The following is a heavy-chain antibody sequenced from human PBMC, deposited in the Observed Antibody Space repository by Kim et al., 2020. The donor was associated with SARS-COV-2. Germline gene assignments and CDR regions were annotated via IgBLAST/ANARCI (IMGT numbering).Heavy chain of an antibody. V-gene: IGHV3-30*07. CDR3: ARELFKVAGTNYFDY. J-gene: IGHJ4*02. Sequence: DSVKGRFTISRDNSKNTLYLQMNSLRAEDTAVYYCARELFKVAGTNYFDYWGQGTLVTVSS. D-gene: IGHD6-19*01.